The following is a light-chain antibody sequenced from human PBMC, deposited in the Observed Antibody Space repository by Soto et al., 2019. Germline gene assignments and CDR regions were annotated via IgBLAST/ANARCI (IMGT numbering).Light chain of an antibody. J-gene: IGKJ2*01. CDR1: QTVGNY. Sequence: EIVLTQSPATLSLSPGERATLSCRASQTVGNYLAWYQQKPGQAPRLLIYDASSRAIGIPARFSGSGSGTDFTLTISDLEPEDFAVYYCQQRSKWPPGFTFGQGTKLEIK. V-gene: IGKV3-11*01. CDR2: DAS. CDR3: QQRSKWPPGFT.